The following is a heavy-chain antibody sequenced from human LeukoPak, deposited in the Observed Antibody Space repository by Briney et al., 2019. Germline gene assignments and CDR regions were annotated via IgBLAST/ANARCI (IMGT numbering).Heavy chain of an antibody. Sequence: GGPLRLSCAASGFTFSCYAMSWVREAPGKALEWVSAISGSGGSTYYADSVKGRFTISRDNSKNTLYLQMNSLRAEDTAVYYCVNPLLRGGLWGQGTLVTVSS. D-gene: IGHD2-15*01. CDR3: VNPLLRGGL. V-gene: IGHV3-23*01. CDR2: ISGSGGST. J-gene: IGHJ4*02. CDR1: GFTFSCYA.